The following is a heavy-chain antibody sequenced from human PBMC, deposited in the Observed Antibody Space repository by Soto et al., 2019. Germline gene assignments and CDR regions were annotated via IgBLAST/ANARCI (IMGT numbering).Heavy chain of an antibody. CDR2: ISAYNGNT. CDR1: GYTFTSYG. Sequence: VSVKVSCKASGYTFTSYGISWVRQAPGQGLEWMGWISAYNGNTNYAQKLQGRVTMTTDTSTSTAYMELRSLRSDDTAVYYCATLQRFGEFTYYYYGMDVWGQGTTVTVSS. V-gene: IGHV1-18*01. D-gene: IGHD3-10*01. CDR3: ATLQRFGEFTYYYYGMDV. J-gene: IGHJ6*02.